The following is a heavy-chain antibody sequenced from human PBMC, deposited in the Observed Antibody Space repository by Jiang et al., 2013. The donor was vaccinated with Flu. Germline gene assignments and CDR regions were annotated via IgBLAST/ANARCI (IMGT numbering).Heavy chain of an antibody. J-gene: IGHJ4*02. Sequence: RLSCAASGFTFSDYPMNRVRQAPGKGLEWVSSISPTSSYIVYADSVKGRFTISRDNAENSLYLQMNSLRAEDTAVYFCARGPPPYNSGHDPTEVRVYWGQGTLVTVSS. V-gene: IGHV3-21*01. D-gene: IGHD5-12*01. CDR1: GFTFSDYP. CDR2: ISPTSSYI. CDR3: ARGPPPYNSGHDPTEVRVY.